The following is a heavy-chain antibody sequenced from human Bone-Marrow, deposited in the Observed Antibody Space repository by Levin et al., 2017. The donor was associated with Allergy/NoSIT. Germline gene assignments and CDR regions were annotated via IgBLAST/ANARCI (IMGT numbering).Heavy chain of an antibody. V-gene: IGHV4-39*07. Sequence: SQTLSLTCTVSGGSISSSTYYWGWIRQPPGKGLEWIGSISYSGYTYYNPSLKSRVTISVDTSDNQYSLKLRSVTAADTAVYYCAKTTSRGGNYSYYGMDVWGQGTTATVSS. J-gene: IGHJ6*02. CDR2: ISYSGYT. CDR1: GGSISSSTYY. D-gene: IGHD3-3*01. CDR3: AKTTSRGGNYSYYGMDV.